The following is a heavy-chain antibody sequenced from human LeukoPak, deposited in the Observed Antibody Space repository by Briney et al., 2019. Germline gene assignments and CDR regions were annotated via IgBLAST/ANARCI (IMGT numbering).Heavy chain of an antibody. CDR3: ARAKPIVTTPYYFDY. Sequence: GASVKVSCKASGYTFTGYYMHWVRQAPGQGLEWMGRINPNSGGTNYAQRFQGRVTMTRDTSISTAYMELSRLRSDDTAVYYCARAKPIVTTPYYFDYRGQGTLVTVSS. CDR1: GYTFTGYY. J-gene: IGHJ4*02. V-gene: IGHV1-2*06. CDR2: INPNSGGT. D-gene: IGHD5-12*01.